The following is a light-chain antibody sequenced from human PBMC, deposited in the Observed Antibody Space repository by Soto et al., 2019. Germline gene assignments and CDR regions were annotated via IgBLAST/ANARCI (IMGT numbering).Light chain of an antibody. CDR3: QSYDSRLSVV. Sequence: QSVLTQPPSASATPGQRVTISCSESGSHVGSNPVSWFQHLPGTAPKLLIFENTHRPSGVPDRFSGSRSGTSASLAITGLQAGDEADYYCQSYDSRLSVVFGGGTKLTVL. J-gene: IGLJ2*01. V-gene: IGLV1-44*01. CDR2: ENT. CDR1: GSHVGSNP.